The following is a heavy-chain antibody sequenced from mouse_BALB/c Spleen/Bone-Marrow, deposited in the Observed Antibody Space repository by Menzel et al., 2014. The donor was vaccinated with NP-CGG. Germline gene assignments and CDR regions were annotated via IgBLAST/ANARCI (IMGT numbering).Heavy chain of an antibody. CDR3: ARYDYAMDY. CDR1: GYTFTNFW. CDR2: IAPGSGTT. Sequence: DLVKPGASVKLSCKASGYTFTNFWINWIKQRPGQGLEWIGRIAPGSGTTYYNEMFKGKATLTVDTSSGTAYIQLSSLSSEDSAVYFCARYDYAMDYWGQGTSVTVSS. J-gene: IGHJ4*01. D-gene: IGHD2-3*01. V-gene: IGHV1S41*01.